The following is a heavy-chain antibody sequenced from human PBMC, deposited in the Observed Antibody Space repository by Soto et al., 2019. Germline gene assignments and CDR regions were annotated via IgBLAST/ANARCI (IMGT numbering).Heavy chain of an antibody. Sequence: QVQLVQSGAEVKKPGASVKVSCKASGYTFTSYAMHWVRQAPGQRLEWMGWINAGNGNTKYSQKFQGRVTITRDTSASPAYMELSSLRSEDTAVYYCAREYGCSTVTTGFPIEYYFDYWGQGTLVTVSS. CDR3: AREYGCSTVTTGFPIEYYFDY. CDR1: GYTFTSYA. D-gene: IGHD4-17*01. J-gene: IGHJ4*02. CDR2: INAGNGNT. V-gene: IGHV1-3*01.